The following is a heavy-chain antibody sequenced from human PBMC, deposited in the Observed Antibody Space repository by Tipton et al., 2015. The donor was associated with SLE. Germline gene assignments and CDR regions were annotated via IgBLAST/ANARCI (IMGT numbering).Heavy chain of an antibody. D-gene: IGHD6-13*01. J-gene: IGHJ5*02. Sequence: TLSLTCTVSGGSISSSSYYWGWFRQPPGKGLEWIGSIYHSGSTYYNPSLKSRVTISVDTSKNQFSLKLSSVTAADTAVYYCARDYPVEQQLNWFDPWGQGTLVTVSS. V-gene: IGHV4-39*07. CDR3: ARDYPVEQQLNWFDP. CDR1: GGSISSSSYY. CDR2: IYHSGST.